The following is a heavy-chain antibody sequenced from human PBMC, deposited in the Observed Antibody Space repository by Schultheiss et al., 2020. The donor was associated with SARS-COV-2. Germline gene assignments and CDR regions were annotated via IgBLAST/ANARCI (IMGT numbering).Heavy chain of an antibody. V-gene: IGHV3-30*04. CDR1: GFTFDDYA. CDR2: ISYDGSNK. J-gene: IGHJ3*02. Sequence: GGSLRLSCAVSGFTFDDYAMHWVRQAPGKGLEWVAVISYDGSNKYYADSVKGRFTISRDNSKNTLYLQMNSLRAEDTAVYYCAKVANQLLYLDDAFDIWGQGTMVTVSS. D-gene: IGHD2-2*02. CDR3: AKVANQLLYLDDAFDI.